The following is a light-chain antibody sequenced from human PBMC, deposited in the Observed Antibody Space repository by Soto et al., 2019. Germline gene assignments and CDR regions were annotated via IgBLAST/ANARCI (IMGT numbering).Light chain of an antibody. V-gene: IGLV2-14*01. CDR2: QVT. CDR1: SSDIGGYYY. J-gene: IGLJ1*01. CDR3: TSYSSSDIFYV. Sequence: QSVLTQPASVSVSPGQLITISCTGTSSDIGGYYYVSWYQHHPGKAPKLLIYQVTNRPSRVSNRFSGSKSGNTASLTISGLQADDEADYYCTSYSSSDIFYVFGTGTKVTVL.